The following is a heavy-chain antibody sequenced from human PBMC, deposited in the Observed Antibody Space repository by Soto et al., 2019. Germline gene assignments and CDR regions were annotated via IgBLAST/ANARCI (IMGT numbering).Heavy chain of an antibody. CDR1: GFTVSSKY. Sequence: EVQLVESGGGLVQPGGSLRLSCVASGFTVSSKYMSWVRQAPGKGLEWVSVLYSGGSTYYADSMRDRFTISRDNSRNTLYLQMSSLRVEDTAIYYCAVAPRGERLLDFDYWGRGTLVTVSS. D-gene: IGHD6-25*01. CDR3: AVAPRGERLLDFDY. CDR2: LYSGGST. J-gene: IGHJ4*02. V-gene: IGHV3-66*01.